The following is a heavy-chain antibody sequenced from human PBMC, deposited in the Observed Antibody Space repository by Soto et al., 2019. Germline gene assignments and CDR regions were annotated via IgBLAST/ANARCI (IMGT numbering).Heavy chain of an antibody. Sequence: GGSLRLSCAASGFTFSSYSMNWVRQAPGKGLEWVSYISSSSSTIYYADSVKGRFTISRDNAKNSLYLQMNSLRAEDTAVYYCARENGYCSSTSCFSPYYYYYMDVWGKGTTVTVSS. J-gene: IGHJ6*03. D-gene: IGHD2-2*03. CDR2: ISSSSSTI. CDR1: GFTFSSYS. V-gene: IGHV3-48*01. CDR3: ARENGYCSSTSCFSPYYYYYMDV.